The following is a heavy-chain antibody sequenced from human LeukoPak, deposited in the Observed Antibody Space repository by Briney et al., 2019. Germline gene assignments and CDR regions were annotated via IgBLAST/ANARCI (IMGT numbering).Heavy chain of an antibody. Sequence: SETLSLTCTVSGGSISSSSYYWGWIRQPPGKGLEWIGSIYYSGSTYYNPSLESRVTISVDTSKNQFSLKLSSVTAADTAVYYCARLPASGKIAALSEFDPWGQGTLVTVSS. CDR1: GGSISSSSYY. CDR2: IYYSGST. CDR3: ARLPASGKIAALSEFDP. V-gene: IGHV4-39*01. D-gene: IGHD6-13*01. J-gene: IGHJ5*02.